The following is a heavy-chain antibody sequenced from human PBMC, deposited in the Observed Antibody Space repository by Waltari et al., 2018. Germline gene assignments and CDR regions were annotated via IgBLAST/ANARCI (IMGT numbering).Heavy chain of an antibody. J-gene: IGHJ5*02. Sequence: QVQLQESGPGLVKPSETLSLTCTVSGGSISSYYRSWIRQPPGKGLEWFGYIYYSGSTNYNPSLKSRVTISVDTSKNQFSLKLSSVTAADTAVYYCARQKYSSSWYNWFDPWGQGTLVTVSS. V-gene: IGHV4-59*08. CDR1: GGSISSYY. CDR3: ARQKYSSSWYNWFDP. CDR2: IYYSGST. D-gene: IGHD6-13*01.